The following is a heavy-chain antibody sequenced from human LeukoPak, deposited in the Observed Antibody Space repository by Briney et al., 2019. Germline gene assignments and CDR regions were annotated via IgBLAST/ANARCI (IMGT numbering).Heavy chain of an antibody. D-gene: IGHD3-10*01. CDR1: GFTFSSCA. J-gene: IGHJ2*01. CDR2: ISSSGSTI. CDR3: AKDRVNWYFDL. Sequence: GGSLRLSCAASGFTFSSCAMNWVRQAPGKGLEWVSYISSSGSTIYYADSVKGRFTISRDNAKNSLYLQVNSLRAEDTAIYYCAKDRVNWYFDLWGRGTLVTVSS. V-gene: IGHV3-48*04.